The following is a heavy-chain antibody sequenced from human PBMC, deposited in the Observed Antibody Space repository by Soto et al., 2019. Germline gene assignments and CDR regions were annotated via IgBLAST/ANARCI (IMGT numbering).Heavy chain of an antibody. J-gene: IGHJ4*02. CDR1: GFTFSSYA. CDR3: AKNQQWLVPNYFDY. Sequence: LRLDWEAVGFTFSSYAMSWLRQAQEKGLEWVSAISGSGGSTYYADSVKGRFTISRDNSKNTLYLQMNSLRAEDTAVYYCAKNQQWLVPNYFDYWGQGTLVTVSS. CDR2: ISGSGGST. V-gene: IGHV3-23*01. D-gene: IGHD6-19*01.